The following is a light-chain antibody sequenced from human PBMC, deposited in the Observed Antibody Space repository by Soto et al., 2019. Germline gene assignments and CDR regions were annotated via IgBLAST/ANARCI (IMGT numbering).Light chain of an antibody. Sequence: QSVLTQPASVSGSPGQSITISCTGTSSDVGGYNYVSWYQQHPGIAPKLLIYGVTNRPSGVSTRFSGSKSGNTASLTISGLQAEDEADYCSSYTSASTLLYLFGTGTKVTVL. J-gene: IGLJ1*01. CDR1: SSDVGGYNY. V-gene: IGLV2-14*01. CDR3: SSYTSASTLLYL. CDR2: GVT.